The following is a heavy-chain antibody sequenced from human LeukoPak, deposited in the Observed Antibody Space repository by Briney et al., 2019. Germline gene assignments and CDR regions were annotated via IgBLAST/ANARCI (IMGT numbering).Heavy chain of an antibody. CDR1: GGSISSYY. J-gene: IGHJ6*02. V-gene: IGHV4-4*07. CDR3: ARDLGGYDYYYYYGMDV. D-gene: IGHD5-12*01. Sequence: PSETLSLTCTVSGGSISSYYWSWIRQPAGEGLEWIGRIYTSGSTNYNPSLKSRVTMSVDTSKKQFSLKLSSVTAADTAVYYCARDLGGYDYYYYYGMDVWGQGTTVTVSS. CDR2: IYTSGST.